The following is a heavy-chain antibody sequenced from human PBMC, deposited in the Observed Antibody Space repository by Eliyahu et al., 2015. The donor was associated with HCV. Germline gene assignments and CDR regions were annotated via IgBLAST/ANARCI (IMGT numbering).Heavy chain of an antibody. CDR1: GFTFXSYA. CDR2: ISGSGGST. V-gene: IGHV3-23*01. J-gene: IGHJ4*02. D-gene: IGHD1-26*01. CDR3: AKVVNSGSYYDPILWDY. Sequence: EVQLLESGGGLVQPGGSLRLSCAASGFTFXSYAMRWVRQAPGKGLEWVSSISGSGGSTYYADSVKGRFTISRDNSKNTLYLQMNSLRAEDTAVYYCAKVVNSGSYYDPILWDYWGQGTLVTVSS.